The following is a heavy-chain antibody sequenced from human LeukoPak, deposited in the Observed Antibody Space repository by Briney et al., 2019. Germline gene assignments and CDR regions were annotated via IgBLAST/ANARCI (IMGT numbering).Heavy chain of an antibody. CDR1: GFTFRSHG. CDR2: IRGDGITT. J-gene: IGHJ4*02. V-gene: IGHV3-23*01. CDR3: TKGAISTIFDH. Sequence: GGSLRLSCVASGFTFRSHGMNWVRQAPGKGLEWVSGIRGDGITTYYADSVKGRFTISRDNSKNTFFLQMNSLTADDTAVYYCTKGAISTIFDHWGQGTLVIVSS. D-gene: IGHD2-2*01.